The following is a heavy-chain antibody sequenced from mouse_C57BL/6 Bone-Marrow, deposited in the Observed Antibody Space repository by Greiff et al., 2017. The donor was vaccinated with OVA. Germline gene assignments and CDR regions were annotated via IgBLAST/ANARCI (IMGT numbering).Heavy chain of an antibody. CDR1: GFTFSSYA. Sequence: EVNVVESGGGLVKPGGSLKLSCAASGFTFSSYAMSWVRQTPEKRLEWVATISDGGSYTYYPDNVKGRFTISRDNAKNNLYLQMSHLKSEDTAMYYCARGRRDWYFDVWGTGTTVTVSS. CDR3: ARGRRDWYFDV. CDR2: ISDGGSYT. J-gene: IGHJ1*03. V-gene: IGHV5-4*03.